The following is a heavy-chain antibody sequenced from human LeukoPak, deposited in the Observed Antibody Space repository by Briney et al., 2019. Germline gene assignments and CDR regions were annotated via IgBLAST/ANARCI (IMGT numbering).Heavy chain of an antibody. CDR3: ARDRSYDFWSGYLDP. Sequence: GASVKVSCKASGYTFTSYGISWVRQAPGQGLEWMGWISAYNGNTNYAQKLQGRVTMTTDTSTSTAYMELRSLRSDDTAVYYCARDRSYDFWSGYLDPWGQGTLVTVSS. D-gene: IGHD3-3*01. V-gene: IGHV1-18*01. CDR1: GYTFTSYG. J-gene: IGHJ5*02. CDR2: ISAYNGNT.